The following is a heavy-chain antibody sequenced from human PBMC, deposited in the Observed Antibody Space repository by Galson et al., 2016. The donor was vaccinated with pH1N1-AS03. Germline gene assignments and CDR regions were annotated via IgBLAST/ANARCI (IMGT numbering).Heavy chain of an antibody. D-gene: IGHD3-10*01. J-gene: IGHJ4*02. V-gene: IGHV4-34*12. Sequence: SETLSLTCTVSRGSFGGAYWTWIRQPPGKGLEWIGEIIIGRGLPPTYTPSLKRRVTISIDTSRGELSRKLRSVTAADTGVYYCARRPTGIGYWGQGVQVTVSS. CDR3: ARRPTGIGY. CDR1: RGSFGGAY. CDR2: IIIGRGLPP.